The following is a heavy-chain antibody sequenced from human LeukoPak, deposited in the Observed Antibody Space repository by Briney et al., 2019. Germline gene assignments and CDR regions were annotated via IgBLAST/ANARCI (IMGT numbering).Heavy chain of an antibody. D-gene: IGHD5-18*01. CDR3: ASGPSLAMAPWYYYGMDV. J-gene: IGHJ6*02. Sequence: GGSLRLSCAASGFTFSSYWMHWVRQAPGKGLVWVSRINRDGSSTSYADSVKGRFTISRDNAKNALYMKMNSLRAEDPAVYYCASGPSLAMAPWYYYGMDVWGQGTTVTVSS. V-gene: IGHV3-74*01. CDR1: GFTFSSYW. CDR2: INRDGSST.